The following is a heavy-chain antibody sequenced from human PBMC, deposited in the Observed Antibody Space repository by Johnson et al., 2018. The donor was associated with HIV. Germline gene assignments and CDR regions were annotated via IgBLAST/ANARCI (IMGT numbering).Heavy chain of an antibody. D-gene: IGHD3-3*01. Sequence: QVQLVESGGGVVQPGGSLRLSCAASGFTFSNYGMHWVRQAPGKGLEWVTFIRYDGNNKFYGDSVKGRFTIYRDNSKNTVYLQMNSLRVEDTAVYYCAKGSGYSGKFSGADAFDIWGQGTMVTVSS. CDR1: GFTFSNYG. V-gene: IGHV3-30*02. J-gene: IGHJ3*02. CDR2: IRYDGNNK. CDR3: AKGSGYSGKFSGADAFDI.